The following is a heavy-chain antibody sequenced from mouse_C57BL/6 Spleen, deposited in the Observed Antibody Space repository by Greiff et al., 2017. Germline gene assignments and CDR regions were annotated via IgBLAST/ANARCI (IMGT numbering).Heavy chain of an antibody. J-gene: IGHJ4*01. Sequence: VQGVESGPGLVQPSQSLSITCTASGFSLTSYGVHWVRQSPGKGLEWLGVIWSGGSTDYNAAFISSMSISKDNSQTQFFFKMTSLQADETAIYYCARNSLTSGSSLYAMDYWGQGTSVTVSS. V-gene: IGHV2-2*01. CDR2: IWSGGST. CDR1: GFSLTSYG. CDR3: ARNSLTSGSSLYAMDY. D-gene: IGHD1-1*01.